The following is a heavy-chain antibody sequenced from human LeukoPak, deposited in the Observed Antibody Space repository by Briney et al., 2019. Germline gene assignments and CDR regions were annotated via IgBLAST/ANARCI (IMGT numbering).Heavy chain of an antibody. CDR3: AKEDLWFGELLSK. CDR1: GFTVSSLE. CDR2: IASRRSSI. V-gene: IGHV3-48*03. Sequence: PGGSLRLSCAVSGFTVSSLEMNWVRQAPGKGLEWISYIASRRSSITYAESVKGRFTISRDNAKNSVSLQMNSLRAEDTAVYYCAKEDLWFGELLSKWGQGTLVTVSS. J-gene: IGHJ4*02. D-gene: IGHD3-10*01.